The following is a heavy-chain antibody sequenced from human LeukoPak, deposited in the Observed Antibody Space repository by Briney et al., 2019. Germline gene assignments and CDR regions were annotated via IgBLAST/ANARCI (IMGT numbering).Heavy chain of an antibody. CDR3: VKAAPGPHDAFDI. D-gene: IGHD6-13*01. Sequence: PSETLSLTCTVSGDSISSYYWSWIRQPPGKGLEWIANIHYSGTTNYNPSLKSRVTLSIDTFKNQFSLRLSSVTATDTAVYYCVKAAPGPHDAFDIWGQGTMVTVSS. CDR1: GDSISSYY. CDR2: IHYSGTT. V-gene: IGHV4-59*08. J-gene: IGHJ3*02.